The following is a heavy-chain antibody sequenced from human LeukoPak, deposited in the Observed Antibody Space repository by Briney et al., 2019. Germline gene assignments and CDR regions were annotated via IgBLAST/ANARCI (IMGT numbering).Heavy chain of an antibody. Sequence: GGSLRLSCAASGFTFSSYAMSWVRQAPGKGLEWVSAISGSGGSTYYADSVKGRFTISRDNSKNTLYLQMNSLRAEDTAVYYCAILTPVVVTARDAFDIWGQGTMVTVSS. CDR2: ISGSGGST. D-gene: IGHD2-21*02. V-gene: IGHV3-23*01. CDR1: GFTFSSYA. J-gene: IGHJ3*02. CDR3: AILTPVVVTARDAFDI.